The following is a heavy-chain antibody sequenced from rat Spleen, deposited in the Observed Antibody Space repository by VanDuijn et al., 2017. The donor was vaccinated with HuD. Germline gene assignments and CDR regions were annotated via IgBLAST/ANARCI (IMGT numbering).Heavy chain of an antibody. Sequence: EVQLVESGGGLVQPGNSLKLSCAASGFTFSDYAMAWVRRSPKKGLEWVAIIIYNGSGTYYRDSVKGRFTIPRDNAKSTLYLQMNSLKSEDTATYYCARHGSILRIAYFDFWGPGTMVTVSS. J-gene: IGHJ1*01. CDR2: IIYNGSGT. D-gene: IGHD1-6*01. V-gene: IGHV5-17*01. CDR1: GFTFSDYA. CDR3: ARHGSILRIAYFDF.